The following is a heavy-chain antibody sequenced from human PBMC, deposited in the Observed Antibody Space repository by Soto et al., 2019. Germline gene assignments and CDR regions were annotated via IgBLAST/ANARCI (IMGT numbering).Heavy chain of an antibody. CDR1: GFTVSSNY. D-gene: IGHD3-10*01. Sequence: GGSLRLSCAASGFTVSSNYMSWVRQAPGKGLEWVSVIYSGGSTYYADSVKGRFTISRDNSKNTLYLQMNSLRAEDTAVYYCARDGYGSGSYYNPAIDIWGQGTMVTVSS. CDR2: IYSGGST. CDR3: ARDGYGSGSYYNPAIDI. J-gene: IGHJ3*02. V-gene: IGHV3-66*01.